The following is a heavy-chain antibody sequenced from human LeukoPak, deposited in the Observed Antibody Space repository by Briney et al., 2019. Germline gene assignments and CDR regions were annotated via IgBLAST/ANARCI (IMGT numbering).Heavy chain of an antibody. CDR2: ISGSGGST. Sequence: GGSLRLSCAASGFTFSSYAMSWVRQAPGKGLEWVSAISGSGGSTYYADSVKGRFTISRDNSKNTLYLQMNSLRAEDTAVYYCATHRRGTTMVRGVIPRFAYWGQGTLVTVSS. CDR1: GFTFSSYA. J-gene: IGHJ4*02. V-gene: IGHV3-23*01. CDR3: ATHRRGTTMVRGVIPRFAY. D-gene: IGHD3-10*01.